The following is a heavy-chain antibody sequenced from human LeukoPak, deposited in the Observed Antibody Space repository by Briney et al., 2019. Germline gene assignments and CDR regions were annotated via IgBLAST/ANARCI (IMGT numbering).Heavy chain of an antibody. CDR3: ARDGVADYYYYYGMDV. D-gene: IGHD2-15*01. V-gene: IGHV3-21*01. CDR2: ISSSSSYI. Sequence: GGSLRLSCAASGFTFSSYAMSWVRQAPGKGLEWVSSISSSSSYIYYADSVKGRFTISRDNAKNSLYLQMNSLRAEDTAVYYCARDGVADYYYYYGMDVWGQGTTVTVSS. CDR1: GFTFSSYA. J-gene: IGHJ6*02.